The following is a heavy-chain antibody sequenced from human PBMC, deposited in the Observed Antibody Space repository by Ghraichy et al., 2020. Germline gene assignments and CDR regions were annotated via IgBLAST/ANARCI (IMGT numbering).Heavy chain of an antibody. V-gene: IGHV1-18*04. CDR2: ISAYNGNT. J-gene: IGHJ4*02. CDR1: GYTFTSYG. CDR3: ARDLGRSLYHPEQDYGDYVGLDY. Sequence: ASVKVSCKASGYTFTSYGISWVRQAPGQGLEWMGWISAYNGNTNYAQKLQGRVTMTTDTSTSTAYMELRSLRSDDTAVYYCARDLGRSLYHPEQDYGDYVGLDYWGQGTLVTVSS. D-gene: IGHD4-17*01.